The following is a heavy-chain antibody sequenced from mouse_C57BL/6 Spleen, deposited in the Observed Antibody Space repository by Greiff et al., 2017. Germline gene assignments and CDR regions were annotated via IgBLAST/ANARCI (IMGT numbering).Heavy chain of an antibody. J-gene: IGHJ2*01. CDR2: IYPGDGDT. Sequence: VKLMESGPELVKPGASVKISCKASGYAFSSSWMNWVKQRPGKGLEWIGRIYPGDGDTNYNGKFKGKATLTADKSSSTAYLQLSSRTSEASSFYVCAKCDYVSTFGYWGQGTTLTVSS. CDR3: AKCDYVSTFGY. CDR1: GYAFSSSW. D-gene: IGHD5-1*01. V-gene: IGHV1-82*01.